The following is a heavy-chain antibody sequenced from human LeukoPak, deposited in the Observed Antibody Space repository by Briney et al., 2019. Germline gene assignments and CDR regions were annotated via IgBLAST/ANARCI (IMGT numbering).Heavy chain of an antibody. CDR2: INHSGST. V-gene: IGHV4-34*01. CDR3: ARDYYYDSSGYPHDAFDI. Sequence: SETLSLTCAVYGGSFSGYYWSWIRQPPGKGLEWIGGINHSGSTNYNPSLKSRVTISVDTSKNQFSLKLSSVTAADTAVYYCARDYYYDSSGYPHDAFDIWGQGTMVTVSS. CDR1: GGSFSGYY. J-gene: IGHJ3*02. D-gene: IGHD3-22*01.